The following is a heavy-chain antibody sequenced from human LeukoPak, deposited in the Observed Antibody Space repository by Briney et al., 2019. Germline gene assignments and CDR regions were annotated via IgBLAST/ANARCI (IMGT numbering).Heavy chain of an antibody. CDR1: GFTFSSYS. CDR2: IWYDGSNK. Sequence: GGSLRLSCAASGFTFSSYSMNWVRQAPGKGLEWVAVIWYDGSNKYYADSVKGRFTISRDNSKNTLYLQMNSLRAEDTAVYYCARERGDRGAFDIWGQGTMVTVSS. J-gene: IGHJ3*02. V-gene: IGHV3-33*08. D-gene: IGHD3-10*01. CDR3: ARERGDRGAFDI.